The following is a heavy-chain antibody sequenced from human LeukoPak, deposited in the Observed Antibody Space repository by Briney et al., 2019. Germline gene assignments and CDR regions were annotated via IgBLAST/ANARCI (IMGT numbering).Heavy chain of an antibody. CDR1: GFTFSSYG. CDR3: DMTTVVPPADY. Sequence: GWSLRLSCSASGFTFSSYGMSWVRQAPGKGLEWVSYISSSGSTIYYADSVKGRFTISRDNSKNTLYLQMNSLRAEDTAVYYCDMTTVVPPADYWGQGTLVTVSS. V-gene: IGHV3-48*01. J-gene: IGHJ4*02. CDR2: ISSSGSTI. D-gene: IGHD4-23*01.